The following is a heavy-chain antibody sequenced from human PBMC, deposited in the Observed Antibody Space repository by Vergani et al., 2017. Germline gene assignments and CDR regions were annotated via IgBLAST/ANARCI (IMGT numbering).Heavy chain of an antibody. J-gene: IGHJ4*02. Sequence: EVQLLESGGAWVRPGGSLRLSGAASGFPLRSNARGGVRKPPGKGLGWVSAISGSGGSTYYADSVKGRFTISRDNSKNTLYLQMNSLRAEDTAVYYCAKGGWFGELFPTFDYWGQGTLVTVSS. D-gene: IGHD3-10*01. V-gene: IGHV3-23*01. CDR2: ISGSGGST. CDR1: GFPLRSNA. CDR3: AKGGWFGELFPTFDY.